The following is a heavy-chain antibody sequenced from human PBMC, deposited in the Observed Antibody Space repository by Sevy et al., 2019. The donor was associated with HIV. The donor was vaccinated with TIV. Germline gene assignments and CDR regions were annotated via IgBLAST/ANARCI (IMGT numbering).Heavy chain of an antibody. CDR2: ISYDGSNK. CDR3: ARDQGAVVIVAATLFEY. J-gene: IGHJ4*02. D-gene: IGHD2-15*01. V-gene: IGHV3-30*04. CDR1: GFTFSSYA. Sequence: GGSLRLSCAASGFTFSSYAMHWVRQAPGKWLEWVAVISYDGSNKYYADSVKGRFTISRDNSKNTLYLEMNSLRTEDTAVYYCARDQGAVVIVAATLFEYWGQGTLVTVSS.